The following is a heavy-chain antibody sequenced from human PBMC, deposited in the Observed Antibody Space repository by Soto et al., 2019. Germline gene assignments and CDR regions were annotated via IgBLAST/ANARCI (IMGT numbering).Heavy chain of an antibody. J-gene: IGHJ3*01. CDR2: IYWDDDK. V-gene: IGHV2-5*02. CDR3: AHPFQGGVAFDL. CDR1: GFSLSTSGVG. Sequence: QITLKESGPTLVKPTQTLTLTCTFSGFSLSTSGVGVGWIRQPPGKALEWLALIYWDDDKRYSPSLKSRLTITKDTHKNQVVTTLTTMDPVDTATYYCAHPFQGGVAFDLWGQGTLVTVSS. D-gene: IGHD3-10*01.